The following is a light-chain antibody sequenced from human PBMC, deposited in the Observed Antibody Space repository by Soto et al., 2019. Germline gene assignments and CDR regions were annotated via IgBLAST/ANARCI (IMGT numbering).Light chain of an antibody. CDR3: QQYYSYPLT. CDR1: QGISRY. V-gene: IGKV1-8*01. CDR2: AAS. Sequence: AIRMTQSPSSVSASTGDRVTITCRASQGISRYLAWYQQKPGKAPKLLISAASTLQSGVPSRFSGSGSGTDFTLTITCLQSEDFATYCFQQYYSYPLTFAGGTKVEIK. J-gene: IGKJ4*01.